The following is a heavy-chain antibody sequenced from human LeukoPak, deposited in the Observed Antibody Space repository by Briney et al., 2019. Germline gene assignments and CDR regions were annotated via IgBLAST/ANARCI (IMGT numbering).Heavy chain of an antibody. D-gene: IGHD1-26*01. CDR3: ARDRIEGATPRYYFDY. CDR1: GFTFSSYG. Sequence: GRSLRLSCAASGFTFSSYGMHWVRQAPGKGLEWGAVIWYDGSNKYYADSVKGRFTISRDNSKNTLYLQMNSLRAEDTAVYYCARDRIEGATPRYYFDYWGQGTLVTVSS. CDR2: IWYDGSNK. V-gene: IGHV3-33*01. J-gene: IGHJ4*02.